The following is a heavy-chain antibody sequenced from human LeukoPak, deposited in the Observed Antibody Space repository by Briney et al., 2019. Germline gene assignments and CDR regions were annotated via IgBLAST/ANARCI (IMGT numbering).Heavy chain of an antibody. Sequence: GASVKVSCKASGYTFTSYDINWVRQATGQGLEWMGWMNPNSGNTGYVQKFQGRVTMTRNTSISTAYMELSSLRSEDTAVYYCAREMYSSGWWRAFDIWGQGTMVTVSS. J-gene: IGHJ3*02. CDR3: AREMYSSGWWRAFDI. CDR1: GYTFTSYD. CDR2: MNPNSGNT. D-gene: IGHD6-19*01. V-gene: IGHV1-8*01.